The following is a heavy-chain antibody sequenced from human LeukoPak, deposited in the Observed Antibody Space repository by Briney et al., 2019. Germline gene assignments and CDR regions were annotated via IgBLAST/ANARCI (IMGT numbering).Heavy chain of an antibody. CDR1: GFTFSSYG. V-gene: IGHV3-30*02. CDR2: IRYDGSNK. CDR3: AKDLEGDYVVWYFDL. Sequence: GGSLRLSCAASGFTFSSYGMHWVRQAPGKGLEWVAFIRYDGSNKYYADSVKGRFTISRDNSKNTLYLQMNSLRVEDTAVYYCAKDLEGDYVVWYFDLWGRGTLVTVSS. D-gene: IGHD4-17*01. J-gene: IGHJ2*01.